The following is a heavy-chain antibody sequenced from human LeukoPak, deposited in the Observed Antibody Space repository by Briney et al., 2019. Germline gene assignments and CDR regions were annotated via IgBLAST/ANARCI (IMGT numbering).Heavy chain of an antibody. CDR3: ARDAVIVRGPVQYFDY. CDR2: INPNSGGT. D-gene: IGHD3-10*01. CDR1: GYTSTGYY. V-gene: IGHV1-2*02. Sequence: SVKVSCKASGYTSTGYYMHWVRHAPGQGLEWMGWINPNSGGTNYAQKFQGRVTMTRDTSISTAYMELSRLRSDGTAVLYCARDAVIVRGPVQYFDYWGQRTLDPVSS. J-gene: IGHJ4*02.